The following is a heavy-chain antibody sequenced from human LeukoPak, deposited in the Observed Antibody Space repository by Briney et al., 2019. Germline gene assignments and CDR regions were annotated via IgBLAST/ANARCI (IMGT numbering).Heavy chain of an antibody. CDR1: GGTFSSYA. J-gene: IGHJ6*02. D-gene: IGHD4-17*01. CDR3: ARDTSMTTVTPYYYYGMDV. Sequence: ASVKVSCKASGGTFSSYAISWVRQAPGQGLEWMGRIIPILGIANYAQKFQGRVTITADKSTSTAYMELSSLRSEDAAVYYCARDTSMTTVTPYYYYGMDVWGQGTTVTVSS. V-gene: IGHV1-69*04. CDR2: IIPILGIA.